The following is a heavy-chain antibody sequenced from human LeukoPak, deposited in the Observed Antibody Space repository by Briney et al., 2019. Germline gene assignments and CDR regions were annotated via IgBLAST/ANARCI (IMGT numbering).Heavy chain of an antibody. D-gene: IGHD3-10*01. Sequence: GGSLRLSCAASGFTFSRYWMSWVRQAPGKGLEWVSSISSSSSYIYYADSVKGRFTISRDNAKNSLYLQMNSLRAEDTAVYYCARSRESDYWGQGTLVTVSS. CDR1: GFTFSRYW. CDR3: ARSRESDY. CDR2: ISSSSSYI. J-gene: IGHJ4*02. V-gene: IGHV3-21*01.